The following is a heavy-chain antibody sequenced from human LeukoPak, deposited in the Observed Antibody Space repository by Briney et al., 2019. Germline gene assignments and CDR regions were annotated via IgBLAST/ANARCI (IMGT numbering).Heavy chain of an antibody. CDR2: VSYDGTDK. Sequence: PGESLTLSCAASGFTFSSYSIHWVRQAPGKGLEWVAGVSYDGTDKYYADSVKGRFSISRDNSKNTLCLQMSSLKPEDTAVSYVARGGCILGAKLDYWGQGTLVTVSS. CDR1: GFTFSSYS. CDR3: ARGGCILGAKLDY. D-gene: IGHD1-26*01. J-gene: IGHJ4*02. V-gene: IGHV3-30*04.